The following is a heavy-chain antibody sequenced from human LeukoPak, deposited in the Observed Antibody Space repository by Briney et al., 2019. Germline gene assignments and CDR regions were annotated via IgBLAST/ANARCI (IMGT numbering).Heavy chain of an antibody. CDR2: IIPIFGTA. CDR1: GGTFSSYA. D-gene: IGHD1-26*01. V-gene: IGHV1-69*05. CDR3: ARAPSGSRDFDY. J-gene: IGHJ4*02. Sequence: ASLKVSRKASGGTFSSYAISWVRQAPGQGLEWMGRIIPIFGTANYAQKFQGRVTITTDESTSTAYMELSSLRSEDTAVYYCARAPSGSRDFDYWGQGTLVTVSS.